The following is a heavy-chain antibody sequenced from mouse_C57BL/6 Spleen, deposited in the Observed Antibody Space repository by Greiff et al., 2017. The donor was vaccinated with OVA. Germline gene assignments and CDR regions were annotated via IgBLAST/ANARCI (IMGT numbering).Heavy chain of an antibody. D-gene: IGHD4-1*01. CDR1: GYTFTSYW. V-gene: IGHV1-69*01. CDR2: IDPSDSYT. J-gene: IGHJ2*01. Sequence: QVQLKQPGAEFVMPGASVKLSCKASGYTFTSYWMHWVKQRPGQGLEWIGEIDPSDSYTNYNQKFKGKSTLTVDKSSSTAYMQLSSLTSEDSAVYYCARLGRYYFDYWGQGTTLTVSS. CDR3: ARLGRYYFDY.